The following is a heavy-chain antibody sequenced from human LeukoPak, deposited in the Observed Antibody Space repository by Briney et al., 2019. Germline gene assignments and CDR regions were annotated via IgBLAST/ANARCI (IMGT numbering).Heavy chain of an antibody. Sequence: SETLSLTCTVSGVYISRHYWSWLRQPPGKGLEGFGYLYYSVSTNYNPSLTSRVTISVDTSKNQCALKLSSVTAADTAVYYWARDANPVVVPAAQPWAFDIWGQGTMVTVSS. J-gene: IGHJ3*02. D-gene: IGHD2-2*01. V-gene: IGHV4-59*11. CDR2: LYYSVST. CDR3: ARDANPVVVPAAQPWAFDI. CDR1: GVYISRHY.